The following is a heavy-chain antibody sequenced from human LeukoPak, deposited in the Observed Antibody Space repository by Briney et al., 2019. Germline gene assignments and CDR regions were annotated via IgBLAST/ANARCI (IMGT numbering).Heavy chain of an antibody. CDR2: IYTRGST. CDR1: GGSINNYY. Sequence: PSETLSLTCTVSGGSINNYYWSWIRQPAREGLKWIGRIYTRGSTNCNPSLKSRVTMSVDTSKNQFSLKLSSVTAADTAVYYCARGRYCSADICSGGDAFDIWGQGTMVSVSS. D-gene: IGHD2-15*01. V-gene: IGHV4-4*07. J-gene: IGHJ3*02. CDR3: ARGRYCSADICSGGDAFDI.